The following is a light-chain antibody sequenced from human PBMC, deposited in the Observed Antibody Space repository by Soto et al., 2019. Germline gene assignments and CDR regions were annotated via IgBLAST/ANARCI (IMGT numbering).Light chain of an antibody. J-gene: IGLJ1*01. V-gene: IGLV2-8*02. Sequence: HCARTRVVSASRSPVPAGTISKTGSSSDVGGYNYVAWYQQHPGKAPKLLIYEVSKRPPGVTDRFSGSKSGTTSSLTISGLQAEYESDYYCSTYADSRFVVFGTWRKGTV. CDR2: EVS. CDR1: SSDVGGYNY. CDR3: STYADSRFVV.